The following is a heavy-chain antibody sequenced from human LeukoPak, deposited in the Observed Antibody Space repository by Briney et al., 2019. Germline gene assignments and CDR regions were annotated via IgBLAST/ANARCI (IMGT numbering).Heavy chain of an antibody. J-gene: IGHJ6*03. CDR3: ARVMVRRAYYYMDV. CDR1: GGSFSGYY. D-gene: IGHD3-10*01. Sequence: PSETLSLTCAVYGGSFSGYYWSWIRQPPGKGLEWIGEINHSGGTNYNPSLKSRVTISVDTSKNQLSLKLSSVTAADTAVYYCARVMVRRAYYYMDVWGKGTTVTVSS. CDR2: INHSGGT. V-gene: IGHV4-34*01.